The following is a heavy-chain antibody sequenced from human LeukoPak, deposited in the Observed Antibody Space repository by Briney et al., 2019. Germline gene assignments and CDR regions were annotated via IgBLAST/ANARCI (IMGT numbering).Heavy chain of an antibody. CDR1: GYTFTTYW. J-gene: IGHJ4*02. V-gene: IGHV5-51*01. CDR2: IYPGDSAT. Sequence: GESLKISCKGSGYTFTTYWIGRVRQMPGKGLEWMGIIYPGDSATRYSPSFQGQVTISADKSISTAYLQWSSLKASDTAMYYCARAMTMVRYFDFWGQGILVTVSS. CDR3: ARAMTMVRYFDF. D-gene: IGHD3-10*01.